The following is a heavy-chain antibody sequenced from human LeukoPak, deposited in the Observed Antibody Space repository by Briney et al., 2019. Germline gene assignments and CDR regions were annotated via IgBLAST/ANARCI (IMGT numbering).Heavy chain of an antibody. CDR3: AKGTSSWHEFDS. D-gene: IGHD6-13*01. CDR2: ITWDGDST. CDR1: GFTFDDYA. Sequence: GGSLRLSCAASGFTFDDYAMHWVRLAPGKGLEWVSLITWDGDSTYYADSVKGRFTISRDNSKNYLYLQMNSLRAEDTALYYCAKGTSSWHEFDSWGQGTLVTVSS. J-gene: IGHJ4*02. V-gene: IGHV3-43D*03.